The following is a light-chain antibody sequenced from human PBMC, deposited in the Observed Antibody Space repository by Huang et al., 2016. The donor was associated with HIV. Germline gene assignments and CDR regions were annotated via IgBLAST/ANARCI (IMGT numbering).Light chain of an antibody. CDR3: QQYNNWPPT. CDR1: QGVSSN. V-gene: IGKV3-15*01. J-gene: IGKJ1*01. Sequence: EIVMTQSPATLSVSPGERATLSCRASQGVSSNFAWYQQKPGQAPRLLIYGASTRATGIPARFSGSGSGTEFTLTISSLQSEDFAVYYCQQYNNWPPTFGQGTKVEIK. CDR2: GAS.